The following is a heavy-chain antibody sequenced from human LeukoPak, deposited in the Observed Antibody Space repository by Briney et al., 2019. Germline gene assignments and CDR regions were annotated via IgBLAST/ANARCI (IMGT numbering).Heavy chain of an antibody. Sequence: SETLSLTCTVSGGSISSYYWSWIRQLPGKGLEWIGYIYYSGSTNYNPSLKSRVTISVDTSKNQFSLKLSSVTAADTAVYYCARGGHYYDTNPTWGQGTMVTVSS. V-gene: IGHV4-59*01. CDR2: IYYSGST. CDR3: ARGGHYYDTNPT. J-gene: IGHJ3*01. CDR1: GGSISSYY. D-gene: IGHD3-22*01.